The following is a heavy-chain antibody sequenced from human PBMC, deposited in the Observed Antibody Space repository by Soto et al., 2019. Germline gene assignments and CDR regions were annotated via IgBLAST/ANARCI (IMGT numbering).Heavy chain of an antibody. D-gene: IGHD4-17*01. CDR2: IIPIFGTA. CDR1: GGTFSSYA. V-gene: IGHV1-69*13. Sequence: GASVKVSCKASGGTFSSYAISWVRQAPGQGLEWMGGIIPIFGTANYAQKFQGRVTITADESTSTAYMELSSLRSEDTAVYYCATYTVTTPTKLYFDYWGQGTLVTVSS. CDR3: ATYTVTTPTKLYFDY. J-gene: IGHJ4*02.